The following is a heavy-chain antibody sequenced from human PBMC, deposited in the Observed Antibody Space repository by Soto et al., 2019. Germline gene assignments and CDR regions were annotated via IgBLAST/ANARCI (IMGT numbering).Heavy chain of an antibody. CDR2: ISGSGGST. V-gene: IGHV3-23*01. D-gene: IGHD2-2*01. CDR1: GFTCSSYA. Sequence: RLSRAASGFTCSSYAMSWVRQAPGKGLEWVSAISGSGGSTYYADSVKGRFTISRDNSKNTLYLQMNSLRAEDTAVYYCAGMGYCSSTSCYGWYYDGMDVWGQGTTATASS. J-gene: IGHJ6*02. CDR3: AGMGYCSSTSCYGWYYDGMDV.